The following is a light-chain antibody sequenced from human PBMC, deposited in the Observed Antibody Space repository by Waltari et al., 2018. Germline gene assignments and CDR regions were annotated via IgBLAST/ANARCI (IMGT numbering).Light chain of an antibody. J-gene: IGKJ4*01. CDR1: QSVRSY. Sequence: EIVLTQSPATLSLSPGERATLSCRASQSVRSYLAWFQQKRGQAPRLLIYDASNRATGIPARFSGSGSGTDFTLTISSLEPEDFAVHYCQQRSNWPLTFGGGTKVEIK. CDR2: DAS. V-gene: IGKV3-11*01. CDR3: QQRSNWPLT.